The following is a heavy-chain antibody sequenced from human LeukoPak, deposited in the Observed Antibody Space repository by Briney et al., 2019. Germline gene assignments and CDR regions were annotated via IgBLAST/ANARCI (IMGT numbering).Heavy chain of an antibody. V-gene: IGHV4-39*07. CDR1: GGSISSSSYY. CDR2: FSSGGSA. Sequence: SVTLSLTCIVPGGSISSSSYYWAWIRQSPGKGLEWIGTFSSGGSAYYNPSLTSRVSISKDTSDNQFSLRLYSVTAADTAVYYCARKQTGTMYDVWGQGTQVTVSS. CDR3: ARKQTGTMYDV. D-gene: IGHD1-7*01. J-gene: IGHJ4*02.